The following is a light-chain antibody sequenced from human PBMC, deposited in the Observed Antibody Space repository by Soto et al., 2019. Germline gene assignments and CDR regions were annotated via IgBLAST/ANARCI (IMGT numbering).Light chain of an antibody. Sequence: QSVLTQPPSASGTPGQRVTISCSGSSSNIGSNYVYWYQQLPGTAPKLLIYRNSQRPSGVPDRFSGSKSGTSASLAISGLRSEDEADYYCAAGDDSLSGVVFGGGTKLTVL. CDR2: RNS. V-gene: IGLV1-47*01. CDR3: AAGDDSLSGVV. CDR1: SSNIGSNY. J-gene: IGLJ2*01.